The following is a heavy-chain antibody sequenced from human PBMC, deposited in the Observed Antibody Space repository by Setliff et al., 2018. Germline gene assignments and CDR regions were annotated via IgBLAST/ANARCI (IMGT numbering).Heavy chain of an antibody. Sequence: GGSLRLSCTTSGFTFSSYEVNWVRQAPGKGLEWVSYISSSGTTKHYADSVKGRFTISRDDARNSMYLQMDSLRVEDTAFFYCARVGPSQGIAVATYFFDYWGQGTLVTVSS. V-gene: IGHV3-48*03. D-gene: IGHD6-19*01. J-gene: IGHJ4*02. CDR3: ARVGPSQGIAVATYFFDY. CDR2: ISSSGTTK. CDR1: GFTFSSYE.